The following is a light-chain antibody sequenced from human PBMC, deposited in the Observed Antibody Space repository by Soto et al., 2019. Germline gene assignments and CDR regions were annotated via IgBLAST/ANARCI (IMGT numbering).Light chain of an antibody. CDR1: QSVSSSY. CDR3: QQYDSAPLT. V-gene: IGKV3-20*01. Sequence: EIVLTQSPGTLSLSPGARATLSCRASQSVSSSYLAWYQQKPGQAPRLLIYGASIKPTGIPDRFSGSGSGTDFTLTISRLEPEDFAVYYCQQYDSAPLTFGGGTKVEIK. J-gene: IGKJ4*01. CDR2: GAS.